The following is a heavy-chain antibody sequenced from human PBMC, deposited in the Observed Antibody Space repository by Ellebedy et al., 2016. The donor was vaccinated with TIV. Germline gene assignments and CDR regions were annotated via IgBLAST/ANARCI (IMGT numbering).Heavy chain of an antibody. D-gene: IGHD3/OR15-3a*01. CDR1: GFTFSSYA. V-gene: IGHV3-30*04. Sequence: GESLKISCAASGFTFSSYAMHWVRQAPGKGLEWVAVISYDGSNKYYADSVKGRFTISRDNSKNTLFLQMNSLRAEDTAVYYCASQWRVGREYYFDYWGQGTLVTVSS. CDR3: ASQWRVGREYYFDY. J-gene: IGHJ4*02. CDR2: ISYDGSNK.